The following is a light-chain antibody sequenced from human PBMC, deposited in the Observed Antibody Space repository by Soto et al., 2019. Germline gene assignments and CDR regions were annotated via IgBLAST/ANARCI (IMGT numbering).Light chain of an antibody. CDR1: KLGDKY. J-gene: IGLJ2*01. CDR2: QDT. V-gene: IGLV3-1*01. Sequence: SYELTQPPSVSVSPGQTASITCSGDKLGDKYTCWYQQKPGQSPVLVIYQDTKRPSGIPERFSGSKSGNTATLTISGTQAMDEADYYCQAWDSSTVVFGGGTKVTVL. CDR3: QAWDSSTVV.